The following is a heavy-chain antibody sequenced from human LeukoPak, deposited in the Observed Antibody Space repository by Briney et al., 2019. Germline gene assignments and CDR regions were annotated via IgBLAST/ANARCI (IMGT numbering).Heavy chain of an antibody. CDR3: ARWNGLNWFDP. CDR2: INPNSGGT. Sequence: GASVKVSCKASGYTFTSYGISWVRQAPGQGLEWMGWINPNSGGTNYAQKFQGRVTMTRDTSISTAYMELSRLRSDDTAVYYCARWNGLNWFDPWGQGTLVTVSS. V-gene: IGHV1-2*02. J-gene: IGHJ5*02. D-gene: IGHD2-8*01. CDR1: GYTFTSYG.